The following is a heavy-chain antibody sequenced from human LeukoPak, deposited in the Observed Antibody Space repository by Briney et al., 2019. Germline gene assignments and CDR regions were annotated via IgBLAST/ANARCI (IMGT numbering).Heavy chain of an antibody. V-gene: IGHV3-21*01. Sequence: GGSLRLSCAASGFTFSSYSMNWVRQAPGKGLEWVSSISSSSSYIYYADSVKGRFTISRDNAKNSLYLQMNALRDEDTAVYYCARDWRITIFGVVDYYYYGMDVWGQGTTVTVSS. CDR2: ISSSSSYI. CDR1: GFTFSSYS. CDR3: ARDWRITIFGVVDYYYYGMDV. D-gene: IGHD3-3*01. J-gene: IGHJ6*02.